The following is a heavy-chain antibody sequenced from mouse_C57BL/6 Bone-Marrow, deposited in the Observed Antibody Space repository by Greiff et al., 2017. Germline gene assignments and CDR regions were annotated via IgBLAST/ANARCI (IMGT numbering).Heavy chain of an antibody. CDR2: IYPGDGDT. Sequence: QVQLKQSGPELVKPGASVKISCKASGYAFSSSWMNWVKQRPGKGLEWIGRIYPGDGDTNYNGKFKGKATLTADKSSSTAYMQLSSLTSEDSAVYFCARMEDYYGSGNYWGKGTTLTVSS. J-gene: IGHJ2*01. V-gene: IGHV1-82*01. CDR1: GYAFSSSW. D-gene: IGHD1-1*01. CDR3: ARMEDYYGSGNY.